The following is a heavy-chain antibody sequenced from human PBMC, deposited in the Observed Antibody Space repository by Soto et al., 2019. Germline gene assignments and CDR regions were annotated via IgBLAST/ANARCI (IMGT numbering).Heavy chain of an antibody. J-gene: IGHJ6*02. CDR2: IIPIFGTA. CDR1: GGTFSSYA. CDR3: ARASGDSSGWYYYYYGMDV. D-gene: IGHD6-19*01. V-gene: IGHV1-69*13. Sequence: SVKVSCKASGGTFSSYAISWVRQAPGQGLEWMGGIIPIFGTANYAQKFQGRVTITADESTSTAYMELSSLRSEDTAVYYCARASGDSSGWYYYYYGMDVWGQGTTVTVS.